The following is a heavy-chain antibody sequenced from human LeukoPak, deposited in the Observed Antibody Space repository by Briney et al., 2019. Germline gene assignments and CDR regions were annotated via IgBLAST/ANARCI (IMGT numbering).Heavy chain of an antibody. V-gene: IGHV4-31*11. CDR1: GGSISSGGYY. J-gene: IGHJ4*02. CDR3: AREARFTMVRGGGYFDY. D-gene: IGHD3-10*01. CDR2: IYYSGST. Sequence: SETLSLTCAVSGGSISSGGYYWSWIRQHPGKGLEWIGYIYYSGSTYYNPSLKSRVTISVDTSKNQFSLKLSSVTAADTAVYYCAREARFTMVRGGGYFDYWGQGTLVTVSS.